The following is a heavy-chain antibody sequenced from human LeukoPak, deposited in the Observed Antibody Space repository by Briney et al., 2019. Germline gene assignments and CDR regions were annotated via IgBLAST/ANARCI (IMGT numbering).Heavy chain of an antibody. Sequence: GGSLRLSCAASGFTFSSSWMSWVRLAPGKGLEWVANIKEDGTETYYVDSVKGRFTISRDNAKNSLYLQMNSLRVEDTAVYYCAKEGRSLQTYWGQGTLVTVSS. CDR3: AKEGRSLQTY. V-gene: IGHV3-7*03. CDR2: IKEDGTET. D-gene: IGHD5-24*01. CDR1: GFTFSSSW. J-gene: IGHJ4*02.